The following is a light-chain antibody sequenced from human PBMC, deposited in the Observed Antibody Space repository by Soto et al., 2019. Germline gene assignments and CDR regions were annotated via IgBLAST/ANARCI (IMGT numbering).Light chain of an antibody. CDR1: SSDFGSYKF. CDR3: FSFTSTNTHV. J-gene: IGLJ1*01. CDR2: ETS. V-gene: IGLV2-23*01. Sequence: QSVLTQPASVSGSPGQSVTISCTGTSSDFGSYKFVSWYQYHPGKVPKVIIYETSKRPSGVSDRFSGSKSGNTASLTISGLQAEDEADYYCFSFTSTNTHVFGSGTKVTVL.